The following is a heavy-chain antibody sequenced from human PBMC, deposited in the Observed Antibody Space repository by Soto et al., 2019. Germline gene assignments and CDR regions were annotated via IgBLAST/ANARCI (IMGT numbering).Heavy chain of an antibody. Sequence: QVQLVQSGAEVKKPGASVKVSCKASGYTFTGYYMHWVRQAPGQGLEWMGWINPNSGGTNYAQKFQGWVTMTRDTSISTAYMKLSRLRSDDTAVYYCARDSSPAAIVLGDWGQGTMVTVSS. V-gene: IGHV1-2*04. D-gene: IGHD2-2*01. CDR2: INPNSGGT. CDR3: ARDSSPAAIVLGD. CDR1: GYTFTGYY. J-gene: IGHJ3*01.